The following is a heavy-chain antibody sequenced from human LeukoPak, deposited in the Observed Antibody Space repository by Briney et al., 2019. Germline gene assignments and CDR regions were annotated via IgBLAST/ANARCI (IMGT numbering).Heavy chain of an antibody. J-gene: IGHJ5*02. Sequence: ASVKVSCKASGYTFTGYYMHWVRQAPGQGLEWMGWINPNSGGTNYAQKFQGRVTMTRDTSISTAYMELSRLRSDDTAVYYCARAPAAIYNWFDPWGQGTLVTVSS. CDR3: ARAPAAIYNWFDP. V-gene: IGHV1-2*02. D-gene: IGHD2-2*01. CDR2: INPNSGGT. CDR1: GYTFTGYY.